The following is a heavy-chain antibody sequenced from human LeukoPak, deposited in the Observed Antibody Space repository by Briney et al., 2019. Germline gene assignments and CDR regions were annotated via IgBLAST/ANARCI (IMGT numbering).Heavy chain of an antibody. D-gene: IGHD3-9*01. Sequence: GASVKVSCKASGGTFSSYAISWVRQAPGQGLEWMGGIIPIFGTANYAQKFQGRVTITADESTSTAYMELSSLRSEDTAVYYCAVPASQLFDWLLPSDAFDIWGQGTMVTVSS. V-gene: IGHV1-69*13. CDR2: IIPIFGTA. CDR1: GGTFSSYA. CDR3: AVPASQLFDWLLPSDAFDI. J-gene: IGHJ3*02.